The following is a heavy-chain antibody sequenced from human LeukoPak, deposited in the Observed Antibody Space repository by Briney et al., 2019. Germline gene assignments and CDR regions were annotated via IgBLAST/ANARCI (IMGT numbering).Heavy chain of an antibody. J-gene: IGHJ4*02. D-gene: IGHD6-13*01. CDR2: ITSSGATI. CDR1: GFTFSSYE. Sequence: GGSLRLSCAASGFTFSSYEMSWVLQAPGKGLEWVSYITSSGATIYYADSVKGRFIISRDNAKNSLYLQMNSLRAEDTAVYYCASRSFDSSWFDYWGQGTLVTVSS. CDR3: ASRSFDSSWFDY. V-gene: IGHV3-48*03.